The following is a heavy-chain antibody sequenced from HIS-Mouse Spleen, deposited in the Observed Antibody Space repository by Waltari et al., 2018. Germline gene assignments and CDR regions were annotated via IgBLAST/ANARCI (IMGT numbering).Heavy chain of an antibody. CDR3: ARGSGRWELLLPNWFDP. V-gene: IGHV1-2*02. J-gene: IGHJ5*02. CDR1: GYTFTGHY. CDR2: INPNSGGT. D-gene: IGHD1-26*01. Sequence: QVQLVQSGAEVKKPGASVKVSCKAFGYTFTGHYMHGGRQAPGQGLEWMGWINPNSGGTNYAQKFQGRVTMTRDTSISTAYMELSRLRSDDTAVYYCARGSGRWELLLPNWFDPWGQGTLVTVSS.